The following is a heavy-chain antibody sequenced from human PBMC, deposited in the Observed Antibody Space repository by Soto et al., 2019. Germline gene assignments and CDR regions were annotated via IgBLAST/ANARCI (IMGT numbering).Heavy chain of an antibody. Sequence: QTLSLTCAISGDIVFSNTATWNWIRQSPSRGLEWLGRTYYRSQWHNDYAESVKSRITTNPDTSKNQFSRQLNSVTPEDTAVYYCARERGFLSEALDIWGRGTMVTVSS. CDR3: ARERGFLSEALDI. V-gene: IGHV6-1*01. D-gene: IGHD3-10*01. J-gene: IGHJ3*02. CDR1: GDIVFSNTAT. CDR2: TYYRSQWHN.